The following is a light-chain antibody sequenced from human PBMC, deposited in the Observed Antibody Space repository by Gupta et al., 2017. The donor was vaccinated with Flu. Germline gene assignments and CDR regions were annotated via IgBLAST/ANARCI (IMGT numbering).Light chain of an antibody. Sequence: PSSLAASVGDRVSITGRATRDIGNDLGWYQQKPGKAPQLLIFAASRLQSGVPSRFSGSGAGSDFTLTISSLQPEDFATYYCQQNSFSPQTFGQGTTVEVK. CDR1: RDIGND. J-gene: IGKJ1*01. CDR3: QQNSFSPQT. CDR2: AAS. V-gene: IGKV1-6*02.